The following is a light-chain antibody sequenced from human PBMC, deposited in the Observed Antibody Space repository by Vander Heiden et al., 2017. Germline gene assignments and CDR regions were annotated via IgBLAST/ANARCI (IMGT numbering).Light chain of an antibody. CDR1: SSDVGDYNY. CDR3: ASYAGSVI. J-gene: IGLJ2*01. CDR2: DVT. V-gene: IGLV2-11*01. Sequence: QSALTQPRSVSGSPGQSVTMSCTGTSSDVGDYNYVSWYQQHPDKAPDLLIYDVTTRRSGVPDRFSGSKSGNTASLTISGLQAEDEAYYYCASYAGSVIFGGGTKLTVL.